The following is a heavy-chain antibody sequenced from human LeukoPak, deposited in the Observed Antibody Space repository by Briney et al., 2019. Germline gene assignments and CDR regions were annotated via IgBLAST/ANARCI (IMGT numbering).Heavy chain of an antibody. CDR3: ARAGSFWHYVY. CDR2: IKQDGSEK. J-gene: IGHJ4*02. Sequence: SGGSLRLSCAASGFTFYNYWMSWVRQTPGKGLEWVANIKQDGSEKYYVDSVKGRFTISRDNAKNSLSLQMNGLRVEDTAVYYCARAGSFWHYVYWGQGTLVTVSS. CDR1: GFTFYNYW. V-gene: IGHV3-7*01. D-gene: IGHD1-7*01.